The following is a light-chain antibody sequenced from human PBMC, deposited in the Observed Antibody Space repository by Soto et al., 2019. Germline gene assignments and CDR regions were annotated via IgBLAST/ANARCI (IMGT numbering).Light chain of an antibody. V-gene: IGLV1-44*01. J-gene: IGLJ1*01. CDR2: SNN. CDR1: SSNIGSNS. CDR3: AACDDSLNGPV. Sequence: QSVLTKPPSASGTPGQRVSISCSGSSSNIGSNSVNWYQQLPGTAPKLLIYSNNQRPSGVPDRISGSKSGTSASLAISGLQSEDEADYYCAACDDSLNGPVFGTGTKLTV.